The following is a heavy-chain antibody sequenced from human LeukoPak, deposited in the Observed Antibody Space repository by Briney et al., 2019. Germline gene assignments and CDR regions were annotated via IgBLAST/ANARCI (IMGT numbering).Heavy chain of an antibody. CDR3: AKGNSGSLRYFDWLFRY. J-gene: IGHJ4*02. CDR1: GFTFSSYG. Sequence: PGGSLRLSCAASGFTFSSYGMHWVRQAPGKGLEWVAVIWYDGSNKYYADSVKGRFTISRDNSKNPLYLQMNSLRAEDTAVYYCAKGNSGSLRYFDWLFRYWGQGTLVTVSS. CDR2: IWYDGSNK. D-gene: IGHD3-9*01. V-gene: IGHV3-33*06.